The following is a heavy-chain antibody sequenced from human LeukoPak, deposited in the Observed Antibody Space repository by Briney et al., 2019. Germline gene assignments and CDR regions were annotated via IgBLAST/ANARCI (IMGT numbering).Heavy chain of an antibody. Sequence: SETLSLTCSVSGDSLRNQCWGWIRQPPGKGLEWIGYIYYSGRTNYSPSLKSRVTMSVDTSKNQFSLRLSSVTAADTAVYYCARGGDYYYYMDVWGKGTMVTVSS. CDR3: ARGGDYYYYMDV. V-gene: IGHV4-59*11. J-gene: IGHJ6*03. CDR1: GDSLRNQC. CDR2: IYYSGRT.